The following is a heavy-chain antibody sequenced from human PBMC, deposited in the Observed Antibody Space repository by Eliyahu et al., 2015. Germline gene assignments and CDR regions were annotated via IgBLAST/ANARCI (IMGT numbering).Heavy chain of an antibody. Sequence: EVQLVESGGGLVQPGGSLRLSCAASGFTFSSYEXNWVRQAPGKGLEWVSYISSSGSTIYYADSVKGRFTISRDNAKNSLYLQMNSLRAEDTAVYYCASPAHITMIVVVGDAFDIWGQGTMVTVSS. J-gene: IGHJ3*02. CDR2: ISSSGSTI. CDR3: ASPAHITMIVVVGDAFDI. D-gene: IGHD3-22*01. V-gene: IGHV3-48*03. CDR1: GFTFSSYE.